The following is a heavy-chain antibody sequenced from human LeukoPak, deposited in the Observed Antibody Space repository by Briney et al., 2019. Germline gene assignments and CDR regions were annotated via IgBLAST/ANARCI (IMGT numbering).Heavy chain of an antibody. CDR3: PRWSGGNDFWSGSGWYFDP. J-gene: IGHJ5*02. D-gene: IGHD3-3*01. CDR1: GGSISSDGLY. V-gene: IGHV4-31*03. Sequence: SETLSLTCTVSGGSISSDGLYWNWIRQPPGKGLEWIGYIYYSGTTYYHPSLKSRVTISVDTSKNQFSLRLTSLTAADTAVYYCPRWSGGNDFWSGSGWYFDPWGQGTLVTVSS. CDR2: IYYSGTT.